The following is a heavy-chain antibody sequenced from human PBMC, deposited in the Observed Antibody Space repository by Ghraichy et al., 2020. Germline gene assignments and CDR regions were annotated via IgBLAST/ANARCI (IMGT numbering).Heavy chain of an antibody. CDR1: GLTVSNTY. J-gene: IGHJ4*02. CDR3: ARDALDF. Sequence: LSHTCAVSGLTVSNTYMSWVRQAPGKGLEWVSVIFSGGDTYYADSVKGRFTISRDNVKNTLYLQMNSLSAEDTAVYYCARDALDFWVQGNLVTVSS. CDR2: IFSGGDT. V-gene: IGHV3-66*01.